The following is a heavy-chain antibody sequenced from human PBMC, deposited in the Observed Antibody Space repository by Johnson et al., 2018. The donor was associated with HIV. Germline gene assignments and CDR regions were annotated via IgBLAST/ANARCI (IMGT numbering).Heavy chain of an antibody. CDR2: GGST. Sequence: GGSTGYADSVKGRFTISRDNAKNSLYLQMNSLRPEDTAVYYCARDHGWSRGWLFDAFDIWGQGTMVTVSS. D-gene: IGHD6-19*01. V-gene: IGHV3-20*03. J-gene: IGHJ3*02. CDR3: ARDHGWSRGWLFDAFDI.